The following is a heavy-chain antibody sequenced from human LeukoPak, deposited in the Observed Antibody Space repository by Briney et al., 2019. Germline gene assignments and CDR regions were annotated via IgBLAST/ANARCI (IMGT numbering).Heavy chain of an antibody. D-gene: IGHD6-19*01. J-gene: IGHJ4*02. CDR2: IIGSGNSA. Sequence: GALRLSCTASGFSFSSYGMSWVRQPPGKGLEWVSGIIGSGNSAYYTDSVKGRFTISRDNSKNTLHLQMNSLRVEDTAVYYCAKETKYTSGWLTIDCWGQGTLVTVSS. CDR1: GFSFSSYG. CDR3: AKETKYTSGWLTIDC. V-gene: IGHV3-23*01.